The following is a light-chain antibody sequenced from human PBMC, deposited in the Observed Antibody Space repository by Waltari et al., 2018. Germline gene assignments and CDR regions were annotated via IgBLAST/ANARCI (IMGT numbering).Light chain of an antibody. CDR3: QLWDSSIDQWV. Sequence: HILTQPPSVSVAPGQTAAITCGGTNIGSASVHWYQQKPGQAPVRVVSDAGARPSGIPERFFDSKSGNTATLTLIRVEAGDEADFYCQLWDSSIDQWVFGGGTKLTVL. CDR2: DAG. J-gene: IGLJ3*02. CDR1: NIGSAS. V-gene: IGLV3-21*02.